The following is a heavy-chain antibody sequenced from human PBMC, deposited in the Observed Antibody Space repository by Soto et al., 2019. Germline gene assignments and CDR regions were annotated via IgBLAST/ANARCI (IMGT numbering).Heavy chain of an antibody. J-gene: IGHJ4*02. D-gene: IGHD6-19*01. CDR1: GYSFSNFW. Sequence: GESLKISCNGSGYSFSNFWIGWVRQMPGKGLEWMGIIYPGDSDTTYSPSFQGQVTISADKSISTAYLQWSSLKASDTAMYYCARLHRIAVAGNPYFDYWGQGTLVTVSS. V-gene: IGHV5-51*01. CDR3: ARLHRIAVAGNPYFDY. CDR2: IYPGDSDT.